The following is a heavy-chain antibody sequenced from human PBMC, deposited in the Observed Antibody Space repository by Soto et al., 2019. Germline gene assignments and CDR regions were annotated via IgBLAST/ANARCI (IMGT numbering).Heavy chain of an antibody. D-gene: IGHD3-16*02. J-gene: IGHJ4*02. V-gene: IGHV4-31*03. CDR1: GGSISSGTYY. CDR2: IYDGGIT. Sequence: QVQLQEAGPGLVRPLQTLSLTCTVSGGSISSGTYYWSWIRQFPGKGLEWIGYIYDGGITYYNPSLKGRSTMSTDKSRNQISLRVSSVTAAATAVYSCASCLGDYYVWGSYRYRYVAFWGPGILVTVSS. CDR3: ASCLGDYYVWGSYRYRYVAF.